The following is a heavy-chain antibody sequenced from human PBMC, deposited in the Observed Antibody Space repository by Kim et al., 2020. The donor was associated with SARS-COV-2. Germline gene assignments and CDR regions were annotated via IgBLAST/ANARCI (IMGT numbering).Heavy chain of an antibody. CDR3: AKGSRSLTMIVGGGMDV. CDR2: ISGSGTST. Sequence: GGSLRLSCAASGFTFSSYAMSWVRQAPGKGLEWVSSISGSGTSTYYADSVKGRFTISIDNSKNTLYLQMNSLRAEDTAVYYCAKGSRSLTMIVGGGMDVWGQGTTVTVSS. CDR1: GFTFSSYA. J-gene: IGHJ6*02. D-gene: IGHD3-22*01. V-gene: IGHV3-23*01.